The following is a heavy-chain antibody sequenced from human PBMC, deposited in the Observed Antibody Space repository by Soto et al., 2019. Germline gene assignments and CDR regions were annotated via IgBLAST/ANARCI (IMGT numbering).Heavy chain of an antibody. CDR1: GDTFIISA. Sequence: QVQLAQSGAEVREPGSSVKVSCKASGDTFIISAITWVRQAPGQGLEWVGGLVPFFGKSKYGPKFEGRVTFTADESTRTAYMELSHQTSDDTAVYYCARDLGGAAPVDYWGQGTLVTVSS. V-gene: IGHV1-69*01. D-gene: IGHD6-6*01. CDR3: ARDLGGAAPVDY. CDR2: LVPFFGKS. J-gene: IGHJ4*02.